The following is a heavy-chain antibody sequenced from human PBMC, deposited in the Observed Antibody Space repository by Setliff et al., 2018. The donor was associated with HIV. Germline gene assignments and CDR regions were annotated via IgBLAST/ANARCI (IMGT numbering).Heavy chain of an antibody. D-gene: IGHD3-9*01. V-gene: IGHV1-69*05. CDR2: IIPIFGTT. CDR3: AGSILTGYHTFGADY. Sequence: GASVKVSCKASRSTFNSHTINWVRQAPGQGLDWMGRIIPIFGTTNYAQKFQGRVTITTDESTTTAYMELSSLRSEDTALYYCAGSILTGYHTFGADYWGQGTLVTVSS. J-gene: IGHJ4*02. CDR1: RSTFNSHT.